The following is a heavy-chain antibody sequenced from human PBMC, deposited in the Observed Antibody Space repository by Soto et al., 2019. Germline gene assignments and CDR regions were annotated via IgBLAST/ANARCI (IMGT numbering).Heavy chain of an antibody. V-gene: IGHV3-30*19. J-gene: IGHJ1*01. CDR2: TSYDGGDK. Sequence: QVQLVESGGGVVQPGTSLRVSCVGSGFTFRSYVIHWVRQAPGKGLEWVALTSYDGGDKYYGDSMRGRFTISRDNSRNTVDLQMDSLRLEDTALYYCARWGTTGGLDVWGQGTLVSVSS. CDR3: ARWGTTGGLDV. D-gene: IGHD3-16*01. CDR1: GFTFRSYV.